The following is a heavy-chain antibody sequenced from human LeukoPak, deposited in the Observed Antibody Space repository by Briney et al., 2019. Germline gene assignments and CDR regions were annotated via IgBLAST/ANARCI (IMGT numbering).Heavy chain of an antibody. CDR3: ARDGIRRGSYYRS. V-gene: IGHV1-2*02. D-gene: IGHD1-26*01. Sequence: GASVKVSCKASGYTFTGYYMHWVRQAPGQGLEWMGWINPNSGGTNYAQKFQGRVTMTRDTSISTAYMELSRLRSDDTAVYYCARDGIRRGSYYRSWGQGTMVTVSS. J-gene: IGHJ3*01. CDR1: GYTFTGYY. CDR2: INPNSGGT.